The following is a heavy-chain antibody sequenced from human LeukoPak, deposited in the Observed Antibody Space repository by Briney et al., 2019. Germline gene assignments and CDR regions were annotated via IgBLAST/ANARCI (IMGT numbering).Heavy chain of an antibody. CDR3: AKNGDFCLEY. D-gene: IGHD3-16*01. Sequence: SETLSLTCTVSGGSITGYYWSWIRQPPGKGLEWIGYIYYSGSTSYNPSLKSRVTISVDTSKNQFSLKLSSVTAADTAVYYCAKNGDFCLEYWGQGTLVTVSS. CDR1: GGSITGYY. J-gene: IGHJ4*02. V-gene: IGHV4-59*01. CDR2: IYYSGST.